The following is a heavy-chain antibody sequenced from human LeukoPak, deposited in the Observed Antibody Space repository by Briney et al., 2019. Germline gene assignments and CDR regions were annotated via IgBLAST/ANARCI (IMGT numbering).Heavy chain of an antibody. D-gene: IGHD2-15*01. J-gene: IGHJ5*02. CDR1: GGSLSVYF. CDR3: ARVRGYCSGGSCTARFDP. CDR2: INHRRNI. Sequence: SETLSLTCAVCGGSLSVYFWSWMRQPPGKGVEWVGGINHRRNINYNLPLKSRVTISVDTSKNQFSLKLSSVTAADTAVYYCARVRGYCSGGSCTARFDPWGQGTLVTVSS. V-gene: IGHV4-34*01.